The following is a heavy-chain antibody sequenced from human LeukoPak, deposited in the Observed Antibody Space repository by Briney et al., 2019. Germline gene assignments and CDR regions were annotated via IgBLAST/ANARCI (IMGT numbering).Heavy chain of an antibody. J-gene: IGHJ6*04. D-gene: IGHD3-10*01. Sequence: SETLSLTCAVSGYSISSGYCWGWIRQPPGKGLEWIGSIYHSGNTYYNPSLESRVIISVDTSKNQFSLRLTSVTAADTAVYFCARIPHTTIRGVTTLYGVDVWGKGTTVTVSS. V-gene: IGHV4-38-2*01. CDR3: ARIPHTTIRGVTTLYGVDV. CDR1: GYSISSGYC. CDR2: IYHSGNT.